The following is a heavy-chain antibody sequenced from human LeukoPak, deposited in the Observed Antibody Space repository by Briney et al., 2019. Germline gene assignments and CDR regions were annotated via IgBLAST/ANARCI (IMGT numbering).Heavy chain of an antibody. CDR1: GGTFSSYA. Sequence: ASVKVSCKASGGTFSSYAISWVRQAPGQGLEWMGGIIPIFGTANYAQKFQGRVTITADESTSTAYMELSSLRSEDTAVYYCASNHYDSSGYHMYYFDYWGQGTLVTVSS. D-gene: IGHD3-22*01. CDR2: IIPIFGTA. CDR3: ASNHYDSSGYHMYYFDY. J-gene: IGHJ4*02. V-gene: IGHV1-69*13.